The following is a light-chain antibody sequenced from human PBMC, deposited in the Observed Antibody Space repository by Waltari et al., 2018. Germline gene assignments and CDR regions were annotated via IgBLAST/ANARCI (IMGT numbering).Light chain of an antibody. CDR3: CSYAGSGTWV. CDR2: EVT. J-gene: IGLJ3*02. Sequence: QSALTQPASVSGSPGQSITISCTGTSSAIGYYNLVPWYQNLPGKAPKVMIYEVTKRPSGVSNRFSGSKSGNTASLTISGVQAEDEGHYYCCSYAGSGTWVFGGGTKLTVL. CDR1: SSAIGYYNL. V-gene: IGLV2-23*02.